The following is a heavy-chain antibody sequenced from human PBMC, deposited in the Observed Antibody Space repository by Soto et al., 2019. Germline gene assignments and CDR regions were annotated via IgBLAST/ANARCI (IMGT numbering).Heavy chain of an antibody. J-gene: IGHJ5*02. D-gene: IGHD3-10*01. V-gene: IGHV4-39*02. CDR1: GGSISSSSYY. Sequence: SETLSLTCTVSGGSISSSSYYWGWIRQPPGKGLEWIGSIYYSGSTYYNPSLKSRVTISVDTSKNQFSLKLSSVTAADTAVYYCARDSGSLLESSNWFDPWGQGTLVTVSS. CDR2: IYYSGST. CDR3: ARDSGSLLESSNWFDP.